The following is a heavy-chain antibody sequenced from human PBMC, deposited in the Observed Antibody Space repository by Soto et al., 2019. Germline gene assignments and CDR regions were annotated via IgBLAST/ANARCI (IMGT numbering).Heavy chain of an antibody. D-gene: IGHD6-13*01. CDR3: ARTSAGGKYYYGMDV. CDR1: GFTFNAYA. Sequence: GGSLRLSCAASGFTFNAYAMHWVRQAPGKGLEWVAVIWYDGSNKLYGDSVKGRFTISRDNSISTAYLQWSSLKASDTAMYYCARTSAGGKYYYGMDVWGQGTTVTVSS. J-gene: IGHJ6*02. V-gene: IGHV3-33*01. CDR2: IWYDGSNK.